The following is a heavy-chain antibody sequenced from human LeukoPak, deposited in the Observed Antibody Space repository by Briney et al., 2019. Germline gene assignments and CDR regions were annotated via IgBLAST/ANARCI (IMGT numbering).Heavy chain of an antibody. CDR1: GFTFSSYW. J-gene: IGHJ5*02. V-gene: IGHV3-7*01. CDR3: ETYSSSWCWLDP. CDR2: IKQDGSEK. Sequence: PGGSLRLSCAASGFTFSSYWMSWVRQAPGKGLEWVANIKQDGSEKYYVDSVKGRFAISRDTAKSSLYLQMNSLRAEDTAVYYCETYSSSWCWLDPWGQGTLVTVSS. D-gene: IGHD6-13*01.